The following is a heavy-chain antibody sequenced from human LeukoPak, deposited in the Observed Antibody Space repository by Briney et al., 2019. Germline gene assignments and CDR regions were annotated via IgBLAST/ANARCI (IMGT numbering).Heavy chain of an antibody. CDR3: ARESPGRYDILTGYYDYYYGMDV. V-gene: IGHV4-34*01. CDR2: INHSGST. Sequence: SWIRQPPGKGLEWIGEINHSGSTNYNPSLKSRVTISVDTSKNQFSLKLSSVTAADTAVYYCARESPGRYDILTGYYDYYYGMDVWGQGTTVTVSS. J-gene: IGHJ6*02. D-gene: IGHD3-9*01.